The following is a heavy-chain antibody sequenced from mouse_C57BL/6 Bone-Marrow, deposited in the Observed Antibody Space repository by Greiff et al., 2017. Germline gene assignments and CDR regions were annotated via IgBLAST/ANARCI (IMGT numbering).Heavy chain of an antibody. CDR1: GYAFSSSW. J-gene: IGHJ4*01. CDR3: ATIYYGNYLYYYAMDY. CDR2: IYPGDGDT. Sequence: VKVVESGPELVKPGASVKISCKASGYAFSSSWMNWVKQRPGKGLEWIGRIYPGDGDTNYNGKFKGKATLTADKSSSTAYMQRSSLTSEDSAVYFCATIYYGNYLYYYAMDYWGQGTSVTVSS. V-gene: IGHV1-82*01. D-gene: IGHD2-1*01.